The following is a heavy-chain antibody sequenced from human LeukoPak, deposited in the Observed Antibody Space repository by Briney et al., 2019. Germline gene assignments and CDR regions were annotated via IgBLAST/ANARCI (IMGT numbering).Heavy chain of an antibody. D-gene: IGHD2-8*01. CDR2: FDPEDGET. J-gene: IGHJ4*02. CDR1: GYTLTELS. Sequence: GASVKVSCKVSGYTLTELSMHWVRQAPGKGLEWMGGFDPEDGETIYAQKFQGRVTMTEDTSTDTAYMELSSPRSEDTAVYYCATAGPYCTNGVCYIAHLDYWGQGTLVTVSS. V-gene: IGHV1-24*01. CDR3: ATAGPYCTNGVCYIAHLDY.